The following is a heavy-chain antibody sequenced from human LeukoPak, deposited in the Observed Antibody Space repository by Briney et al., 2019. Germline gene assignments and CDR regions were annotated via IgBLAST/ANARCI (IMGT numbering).Heavy chain of an antibody. D-gene: IGHD3-10*01. CDR3: ARDRRITMVRGVITQAFDY. V-gene: IGHV3-21*01. Sequence: GGSLRLSCAASGFTFSSYSMNWVRQAPGKGLEWVSSISSSSSYIYYADSVKGRFTISRDNAKNSLYLQMNSLRAEDTAVYYCARDRRITMVRGVITQAFDYWGQGTLVTVSS. CDR2: ISSSSSYI. J-gene: IGHJ4*02. CDR1: GFTFSSYS.